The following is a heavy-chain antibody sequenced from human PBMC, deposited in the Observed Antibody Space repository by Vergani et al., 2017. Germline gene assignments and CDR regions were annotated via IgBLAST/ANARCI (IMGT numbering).Heavy chain of an antibody. V-gene: IGHV3-30*03. CDR2: ISYDGTQK. CDR1: GFTSSYYG. CDR3: ATKSCGTPGCQIGYFRQ. Sequence: QVHLVESGGGVVQPGRSLRLSCVVSGFTSSYYGMHWVRQAPGKGPEWVAVISYDGTQKYYADSVKGRFTISRDNAKSTLYLQMHSLRTEDTAVYYCATKSCGTPGCQIGYFRQWGQGTLVTVSS. D-gene: IGHD1-1*01. J-gene: IGHJ1*01.